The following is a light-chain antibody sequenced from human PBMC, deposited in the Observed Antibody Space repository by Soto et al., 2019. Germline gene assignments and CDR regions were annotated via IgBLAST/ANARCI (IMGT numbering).Light chain of an antibody. Sequence: DIVMTQSPATLSVAPGERVTFSCRASQGVSRKLAWYQHKPGQAPRLLISGASTGATGIPARFSGSGSGTEFTLTISSLQSEDCAIYYCQQRASWPPFTFGQGTKLEV. CDR3: QQRASWPPFT. CDR1: QGVSRK. CDR2: GAS. J-gene: IGKJ2*01. V-gene: IGKV3-15*01.